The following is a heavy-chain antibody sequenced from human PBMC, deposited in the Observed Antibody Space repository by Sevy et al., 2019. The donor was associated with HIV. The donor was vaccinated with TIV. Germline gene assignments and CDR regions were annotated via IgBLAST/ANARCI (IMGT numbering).Heavy chain of an antibody. CDR1: GFTLSNYA. Sequence: GGSLRLSCAASGFTLSNYAMSWVRQAPGKGLEWVSSISGSGDTTYYASSVKGRFSISRDNSKNTLYLQMTSLRAEDTALYYCAKVQGYTSGHFDYWGQGALVTVSS. V-gene: IGHV3-23*01. D-gene: IGHD6-19*01. CDR2: ISGSGDTT. J-gene: IGHJ4*02. CDR3: AKVQGYTSGHFDY.